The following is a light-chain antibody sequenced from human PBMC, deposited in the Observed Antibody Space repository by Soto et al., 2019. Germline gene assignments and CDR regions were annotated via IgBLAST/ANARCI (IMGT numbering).Light chain of an antibody. CDR2: SAS. CDR1: HSVSSTY. V-gene: IGKV3-20*01. J-gene: IGKJ5*01. CDR3: QQYGDSPPIT. Sequence: EIVLTQSPGTLSLSPGERANLSCRASHSVSSTYLAWYQQKPGQAPRLFIYSASSRATGIPDRFSGSGSGTDVTLTISRLEPEDFAVYYCQQYGDSPPITFCKGTRLATK.